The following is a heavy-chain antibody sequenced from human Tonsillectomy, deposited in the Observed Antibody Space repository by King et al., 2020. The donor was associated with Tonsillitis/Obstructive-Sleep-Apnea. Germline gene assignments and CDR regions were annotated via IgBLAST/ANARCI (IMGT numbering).Heavy chain of an antibody. V-gene: IGHV3-48*03. J-gene: IGHJ5*02. CDR2: ISSSSSTI. Sequence: VQLVESGGGLVQPGGSLRLSCAASGFTFSSYEMNWVRQAPGKGLEWVSYISSSSSTIYYADSVKGRFTISRDNAKNSLYLQMNRLRAEDTAVYYCAGATRGWFDPWGQGPLVTVSS. CDR1: GFTFSSYE. CDR3: AGATRGWFDP. D-gene: IGHD1-26*01.